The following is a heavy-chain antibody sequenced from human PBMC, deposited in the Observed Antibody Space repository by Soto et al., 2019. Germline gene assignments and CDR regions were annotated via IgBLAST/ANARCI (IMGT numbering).Heavy chain of an antibody. D-gene: IGHD2-2*01. J-gene: IGHJ4*02. Sequence: ASVKVSCKASGYTFTSYYMHWVRQAPGQGLEWMGIINPSGGSTSYAQKFQGRVTMTRDTSTSTVYMELSSLRSEDTAVYYCARAEVRTPAGYYFDYWGQGTLVTVSS. V-gene: IGHV1-46*01. CDR3: ARAEVRTPAGYYFDY. CDR2: INPSGGST. CDR1: GYTFTSYY.